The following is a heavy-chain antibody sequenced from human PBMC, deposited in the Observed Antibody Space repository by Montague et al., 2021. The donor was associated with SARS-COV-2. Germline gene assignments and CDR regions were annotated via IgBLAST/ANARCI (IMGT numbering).Heavy chain of an antibody. J-gene: IGHJ4*01. CDR1: GASMSGYH. V-gene: IGHV4-4*07. Sequence: SETLSLTCTVSGASMSGYHWSWIRQPAGKALEWIGRICSNGDTTXNPSLKSRLTMSVDTSERQFSLKMTSVSAADTAIYYCARGSEYYYHPFDYWGHGNLVTVSS. CDR2: ICSNGDT. CDR3: ARGSEYYYHPFDY. D-gene: IGHD2/OR15-2a*01.